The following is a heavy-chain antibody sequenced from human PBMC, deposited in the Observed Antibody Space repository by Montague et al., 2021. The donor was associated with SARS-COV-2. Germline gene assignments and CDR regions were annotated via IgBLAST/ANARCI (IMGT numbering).Heavy chain of an antibody. Sequence: SETLSLTCAVYGGSFGDDHWSWIRQPPGKGLEWIGNIRQSGRTNXNPSLKSRVTISVDTSKNQFSLKLTSVTAADTGLYFCARGHLSVSMIVVVFTSASYCFDYWGQGAQVTVSS. D-gene: IGHD3-22*01. J-gene: IGHJ4*02. CDR3: ARGHLSVSMIVVVFTSASYCFDY. V-gene: IGHV4-34*01. CDR2: IRQSGRT. CDR1: GGSFGDDH.